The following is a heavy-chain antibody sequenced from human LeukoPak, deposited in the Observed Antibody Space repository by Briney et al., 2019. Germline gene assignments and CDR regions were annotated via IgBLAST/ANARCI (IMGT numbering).Heavy chain of an antibody. Sequence: PSQTLSLTCAISGDSVSSNTAAWNWIRQSPSRGLEWLGRTYYRSRWYSDYAVSVKSRITTNPDTSKNQFSLHLNSVTPEDTAVYYCSRVHKAFDGARDTFDIWGQGTMVTVSS. D-gene: IGHD3-10*01. CDR2: TYYRSRWYS. V-gene: IGHV6-1*01. CDR3: SRVHKAFDGARDTFDI. CDR1: GDSVSSNTAA. J-gene: IGHJ3*02.